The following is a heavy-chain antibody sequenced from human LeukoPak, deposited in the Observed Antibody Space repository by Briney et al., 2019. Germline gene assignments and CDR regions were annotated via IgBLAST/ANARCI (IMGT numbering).Heavy chain of an antibody. CDR3: ARGDYYYDSSGYYTEYFQH. D-gene: IGHD3-22*01. Sequence: AVKVSCKASGGTFSSYAISWVRQAPGQGLEWMGGIIPLFGTANYAQKFQGRVTITTDESTSTAYMELSSLRSEDTAVYYCARGDYYYDSSGYYTEYFQHWGQGTLVTVSS. V-gene: IGHV1-69*05. CDR2: IIPLFGTA. J-gene: IGHJ1*01. CDR1: GGTFSSYA.